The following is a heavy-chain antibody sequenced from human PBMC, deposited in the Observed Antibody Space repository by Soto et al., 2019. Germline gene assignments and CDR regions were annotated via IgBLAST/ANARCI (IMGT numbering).Heavy chain of an antibody. CDR3: ARGRYGDY. CDR2: ISAHNGNT. D-gene: IGHD1-1*01. J-gene: IGHJ4*02. Sequence: QVHLVQSGAEVKKPGASVKVSCKGSGYTFISYGITWVRQAPGQGLEWMGWISAHNGNTDYAQRLQGRVTVTRDTSTSTAYMELRSLRSDDTAVYYCARGRYGDYWGQGARVTVSS. CDR1: GYTFISYG. V-gene: IGHV1-18*01.